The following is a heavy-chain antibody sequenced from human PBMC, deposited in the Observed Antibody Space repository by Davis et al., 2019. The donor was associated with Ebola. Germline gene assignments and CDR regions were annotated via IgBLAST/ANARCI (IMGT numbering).Heavy chain of an antibody. J-gene: IGHJ6*02. V-gene: IGHV5-51*01. D-gene: IGHD2-2*01. CDR3: ARRKVGAGPYYYGMDV. CDR1: GYSFTSYW. CDR2: IYPGDSAT. Sequence: PGGSLRLSCKGSGYSFTSYWIGWVRQMPGKGLEWMGIIYPGDSATRYSPSFQGQVTISADKSISTAYLQWSSLKASDTAMYYCARRKVGAGPYYYGMDVWGQGTTVTVSS.